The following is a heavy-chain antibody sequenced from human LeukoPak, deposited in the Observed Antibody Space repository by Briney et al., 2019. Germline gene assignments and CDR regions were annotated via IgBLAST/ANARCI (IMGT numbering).Heavy chain of an antibody. D-gene: IGHD4-17*01. CDR2: IDWDDDK. CDR1: GFSLSTSGMC. J-gene: IGHJ5*02. Sequence: SGPALVKPTQILTLTCTFSGFSLSTSGMCVSWIRQPPGKALEWLARIDWDDDKYYSTSLKTRLTISKDTSKNQEVLTMTNMDPVDTATYYCARMQLRGSNWFDPWGQGTLVTVSS. V-gene: IGHV2-70*11. CDR3: ARMQLRGSNWFDP.